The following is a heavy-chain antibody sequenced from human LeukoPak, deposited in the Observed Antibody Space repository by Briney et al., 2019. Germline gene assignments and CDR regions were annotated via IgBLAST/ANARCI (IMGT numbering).Heavy chain of an antibody. V-gene: IGHV4-34*01. CDR2: INHSGST. CDR1: GGSFSGYY. D-gene: IGHD1-1*01. CDR3: AIGNRYYYYMDV. Sequence: SETLSLTCAVYGGSFSGYYWSWIRQPPGKGREWIGEINHSGSTNYNPSLKSRVTISVDTSKNQFSLKLSSVTAADTAVYYCAIGNRYYYYMDVWGKGTTVTVSS. J-gene: IGHJ6*03.